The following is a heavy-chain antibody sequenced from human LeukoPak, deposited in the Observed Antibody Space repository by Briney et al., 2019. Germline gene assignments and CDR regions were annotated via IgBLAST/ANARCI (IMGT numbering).Heavy chain of an antibody. D-gene: IGHD5-12*01. CDR2: ISSSSSTI. Sequence: GGSLRLSCAASGFTFSSYSMNWVRQAPGKGLEWVSYISSSSSTIYYADSVKGRFTISRDNAKNSLYLQMNSLRAEDTAVYYCARDPGYSGYDPDAFDIWGQGTMVTVSS. CDR3: ARDPGYSGYDPDAFDI. V-gene: IGHV3-48*04. CDR1: GFTFSSYS. J-gene: IGHJ3*02.